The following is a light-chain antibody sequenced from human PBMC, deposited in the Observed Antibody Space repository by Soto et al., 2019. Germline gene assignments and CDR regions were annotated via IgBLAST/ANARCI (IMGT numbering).Light chain of an antibody. Sequence: QSALAQPASVSGSPGQSITISCTGTSSDVGSYNLVSWYQQHPGKAPKLMIYDVSKWPSGVSNRFSGSKSGNTASLTISGRQAEDEADYYCCSYAGRSTWLCGGGTKLTVL. V-gene: IGLV2-23*02. J-gene: IGLJ3*02. CDR3: CSYAGRSTWL. CDR1: SSDVGSYNL. CDR2: DVS.